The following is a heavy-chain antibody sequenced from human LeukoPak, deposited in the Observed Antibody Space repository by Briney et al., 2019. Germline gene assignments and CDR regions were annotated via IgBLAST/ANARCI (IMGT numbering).Heavy chain of an antibody. D-gene: IGHD6-19*01. Sequence: SETLSLTCTVSGGSISSSSYYWGWIRQPPGKGLEWIGSIYYSGSTYYNPSLNSRVTISVDTSKNQFSLKLSSVTAADTAVYYCARRYSSGWYYFDYWGQGTLVTVSS. CDR1: GGSISSSSYY. CDR2: IYYSGST. V-gene: IGHV4-39*01. J-gene: IGHJ4*02. CDR3: ARRYSSGWYYFDY.